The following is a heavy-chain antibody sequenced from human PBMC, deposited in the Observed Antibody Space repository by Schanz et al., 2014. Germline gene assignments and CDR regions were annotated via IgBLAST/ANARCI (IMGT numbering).Heavy chain of an antibody. Sequence: EVQLVESGGGLVQPGGSLRLSCAASGFSASGLSLSNYAMSWVRQAPGGGLEWLSSSRSSEGWTRYADSMKCRYTISRNNSQNTLDLQMNSLTDYDTANYYWMKGGATTLDSWGQGTLVTVSS. CDR3: MKGGATTLDS. V-gene: IGHV3-23*04. CDR1: GLSLSNYA. J-gene: IGHJ4*02. CDR2: SRSSEGWT.